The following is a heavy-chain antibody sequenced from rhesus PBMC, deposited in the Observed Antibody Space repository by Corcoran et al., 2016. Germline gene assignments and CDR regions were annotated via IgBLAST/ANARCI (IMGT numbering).Heavy chain of an antibody. CDR3: ARVDSSWYNFDY. J-gene: IGHJ4*01. CDR2: IYGSGGST. CDR1: GGSLSSHY. V-gene: IGHV4-160*01. Sequence: QVQLQESGPGLVKPSETLSLTCAASGGSLSSHYGSWIRQAPGKGLEWIGRIYGSGGSTDYHPSLKSRVTISTDTSKNQFSLKLSSVTAADTAVYYCARVDSSWYNFDYWGQGVLVTVSS. D-gene: IGHD6-13*01.